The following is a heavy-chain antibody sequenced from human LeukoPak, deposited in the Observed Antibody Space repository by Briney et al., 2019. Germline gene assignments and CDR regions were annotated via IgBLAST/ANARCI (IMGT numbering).Heavy chain of an antibody. D-gene: IGHD2-15*01. V-gene: IGHV1-2*02. Sequence: ASVKVSCKTSGYMFTTYYPHWVRQAPGQGLEWMGWINPNSGGTNYAQKFQGRVTMTRDTSISTAYMELSRLRSDDTAVYYCARLYCSGGSCYLDYWGQGTLVTVSS. CDR2: INPNSGGT. CDR3: ARLYCSGGSCYLDY. CDR1: GYMFTTYY. J-gene: IGHJ4*02.